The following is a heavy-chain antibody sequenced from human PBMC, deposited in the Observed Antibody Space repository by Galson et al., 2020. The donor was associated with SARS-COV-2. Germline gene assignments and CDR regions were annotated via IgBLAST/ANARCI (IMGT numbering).Heavy chain of an antibody. CDR1: GFGLTGYR. CDR2: ISSDNSYI. V-gene: IGHV3-21*06. J-gene: IGHJ6*03. Sequence: GGSLRLSCAASGFGLTGYRMNWVRQAPGKGLEWLSSISSDNSYIYYADSVRGRFTISRDNAKDSVYLQMNSLRVADTAVYYCAREDPTSGNYYLYMDVWGKGTAVSVSS. D-gene: IGHD3-10*01. CDR3: AREDPTSGNYYLYMDV.